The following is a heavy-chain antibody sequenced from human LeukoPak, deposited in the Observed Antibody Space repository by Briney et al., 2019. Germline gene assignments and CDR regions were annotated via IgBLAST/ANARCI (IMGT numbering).Heavy chain of an antibody. CDR3: ARDRSPYCGGDCPNDY. J-gene: IGHJ4*02. V-gene: IGHV3-48*01. D-gene: IGHD2-21*02. CDR1: GFTFSSYS. CDR2: ISSSSSTI. Sequence: GGSLRLSCAASGFTFSSYSMNWVRQAPGKGLEWVSYISSSSSTIYYADSVKGRFTTSRDNAKNSLYLQMNSLRAEDTAVYYCARDRSPYCGGDCPNDYWGQGTLVTVSS.